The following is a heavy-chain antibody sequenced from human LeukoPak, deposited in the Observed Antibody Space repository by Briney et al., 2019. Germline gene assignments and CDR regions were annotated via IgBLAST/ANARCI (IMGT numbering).Heavy chain of an antibody. CDR3: ASLFDWRPVSP. CDR1: GGSFSGYY. V-gene: IGHV4-34*01. CDR2: INHRGST. Sequence: SESLSLTCAVYGGSFSGYYWSWIRQPPGKGLEWIGEINHRGSTNYNPSLKSRVTISVDTSKNQFSLKVSSVTAADTAVYYCASLFDWRPVSPWGKGSLVTVSS. J-gene: IGHJ5*02. D-gene: IGHD3-9*01.